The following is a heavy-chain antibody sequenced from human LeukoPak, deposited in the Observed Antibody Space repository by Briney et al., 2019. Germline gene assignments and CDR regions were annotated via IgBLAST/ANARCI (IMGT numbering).Heavy chain of an antibody. CDR3: ASTNYYDNFY. D-gene: IGHD3-22*01. V-gene: IGHV3-53*01. CDR2: IYSGGSA. Sequence: PGGSLRLSCAASWFTVSSHYMSWVRQAPGKGLEWVSVIYSGGSAYYADSVKGRFTISRDNSKNTLYLQMNSLRAEDTAVYYCASTNYYDNFYWGQGTLVTVSS. J-gene: IGHJ4*02. CDR1: WFTVSSHY.